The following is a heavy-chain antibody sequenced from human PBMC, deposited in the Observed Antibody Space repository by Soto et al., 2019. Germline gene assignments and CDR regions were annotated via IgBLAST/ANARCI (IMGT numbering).Heavy chain of an antibody. V-gene: IGHV3-33*01. CDR2: IWYDGSNK. D-gene: IGHD6-13*01. Sequence: QVQLVESGGGVVQPGRSLRLSYAASGFTFSSYGMHWVRQAPGKGLEWVAVIWYDGSNKYYADSVKGRFTISRDNSKNTLYLQMNSLRAEDTAVYYCARDPGSSSWCALDYWGQGTLVTVSS. CDR3: ARDPGSSSWCALDY. CDR1: GFTFSSYG. J-gene: IGHJ4*02.